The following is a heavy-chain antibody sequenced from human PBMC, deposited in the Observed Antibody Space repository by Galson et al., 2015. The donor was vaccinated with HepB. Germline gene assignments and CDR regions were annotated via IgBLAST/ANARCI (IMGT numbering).Heavy chain of an antibody. CDR3: ARFRDAVAGNGVPG. CDR2: IRYDGNNK. V-gene: IGHV3-30*02. D-gene: IGHD6-19*01. J-gene: IGHJ4*02. Sequence: SLRLSCAASGFTFSNYGMHWVRQAPGKGLEWVAFIRYDGNNKYYADSVRDRFTISRDNSKNTLYLQVNSLRPEDTAVYYCARFRDAVAGNGVPGWGQGTLVTVSS. CDR1: GFTFSNYG.